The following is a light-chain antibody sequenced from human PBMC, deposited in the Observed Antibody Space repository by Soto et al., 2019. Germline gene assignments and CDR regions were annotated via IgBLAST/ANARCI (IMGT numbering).Light chain of an antibody. Sequence: IVMTQSPATLFLSPGERATLSCRASQSVSSNLPWYQKKSGQAPRLLIYDASIRATGIPARFSGSGSGTDFTLTISSLESEDVAVYYCQQYDDWPETFGRGTKVEI. CDR2: DAS. CDR3: QQYDDWPET. V-gene: IGKV3-15*01. CDR1: QSVSSN. J-gene: IGKJ4*01.